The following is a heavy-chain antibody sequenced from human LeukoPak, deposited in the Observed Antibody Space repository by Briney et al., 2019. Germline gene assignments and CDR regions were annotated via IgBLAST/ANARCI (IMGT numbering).Heavy chain of an antibody. Sequence: SETLSLTCAVYGGSFSGYYWSWIRQPPGKGLEWIGEINHSGSTNYNPSLKSRVTISVDTSKNQFSLKLSSVTAADTAVYYCAIRRIAAAIDYWGQGTLVTVSS. CDR2: INHSGST. CDR1: GGSFSGYY. D-gene: IGHD6-13*01. CDR3: AIRRIAAAIDY. V-gene: IGHV4-34*01. J-gene: IGHJ4*02.